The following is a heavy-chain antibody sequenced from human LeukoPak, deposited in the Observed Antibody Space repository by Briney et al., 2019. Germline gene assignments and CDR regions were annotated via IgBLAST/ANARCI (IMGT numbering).Heavy chain of an antibody. CDR3: AKGSKGTYVY. V-gene: IGHV3-23*01. CDR1: GFTFSSYA. Sequence: GGSLRLSCVASGFTFSSYAMTWVRQAPGKGLEWVSSIIGNGDSTYYADSVRGRFTISRDNSKNTLYLQMNSLRAEDTAIYYCAKGSKGTYVYWGQGTLVTVSS. J-gene: IGHJ4*02. D-gene: IGHD3-10*02. CDR2: IIGNGDST.